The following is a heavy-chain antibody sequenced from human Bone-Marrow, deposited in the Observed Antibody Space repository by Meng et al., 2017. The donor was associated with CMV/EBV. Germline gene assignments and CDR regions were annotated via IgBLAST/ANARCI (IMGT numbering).Heavy chain of an antibody. CDR2: IYSGGST. D-gene: IGHD6-19*01. Sequence: SCAASGFTVSSNYMSWVRQAPGKGLEWVSVIYSGGSTYYADSVKGRFTISRDNSKNTLYLQMNSLRAEDTAVYYCARDNIAVAGFDYWGQGTLVTVSS. J-gene: IGHJ4*02. CDR1: GFTVSSNY. V-gene: IGHV3-66*01. CDR3: ARDNIAVAGFDY.